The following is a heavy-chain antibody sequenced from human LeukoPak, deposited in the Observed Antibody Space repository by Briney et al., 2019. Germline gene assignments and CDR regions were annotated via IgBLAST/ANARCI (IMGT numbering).Heavy chain of an antibody. CDR1: GGSISSYY. CDR2: IYYSGST. CDR3: ARQSMIVVARFPHAEDD. D-gene: IGHD3-22*01. Sequence: KSSETLSLTCTVSGGSISSYYWSWIRQPPGKGLEWIGSIYYSGSTYYNPSLKSRVTISVDTSKNQFSLKLSSVTAADTAVYYCARQSMIVVARFPHAEDDWGQGTLVTVSS. J-gene: IGHJ4*02. V-gene: IGHV4-39*01.